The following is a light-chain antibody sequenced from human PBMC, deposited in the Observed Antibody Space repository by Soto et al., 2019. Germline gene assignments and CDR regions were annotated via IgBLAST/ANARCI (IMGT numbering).Light chain of an antibody. J-gene: IGKJ1*01. V-gene: IGKV1-39*01. CDR3: QQSYSSTWS. CDR2: ATS. Sequence: DIQMTQSPSSLSASIGDRVTITCRAGQSIDNYLNWYQQKPGKAPNLLIYATSSLQSGVPSRFSGSGSGTEFTLTISSLQREDFAIYYCQQSYSSTWSFGRGTKVEIK. CDR1: QSIDNY.